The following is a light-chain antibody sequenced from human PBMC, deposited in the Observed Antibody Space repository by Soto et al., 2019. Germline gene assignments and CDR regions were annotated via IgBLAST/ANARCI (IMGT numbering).Light chain of an antibody. CDR3: QQSYSTPLT. J-gene: IGKJ4*01. V-gene: IGKV1-33*01. CDR2: DAS. Sequence: SPSSLSASVGDRVTITCQASQDISNYLNWYQQKPGKAPKLLIYDASNLETGVPSRFSGSGSGTDFTFTISSLQPEDIATYYCQQSYSTPLTFGGGTKVDIK. CDR1: QDISNY.